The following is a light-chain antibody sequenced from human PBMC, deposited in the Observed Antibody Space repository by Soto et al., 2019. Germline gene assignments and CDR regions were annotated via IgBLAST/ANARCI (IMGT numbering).Light chain of an antibody. CDR3: SSYTTSSTLV. J-gene: IGLJ2*01. CDR2: DVT. V-gene: IGLV2-14*01. Sequence: QSALTQPASVSASPGQSITISCTGTSTDIGGFDSVSWYQQHPGKAPKLLIYDVTARPSGVSNRFSGSKSGDTASLTISGLQAEDEADYYCSSYTTSSTLVFGGGTKLTVL. CDR1: STDIGGFDS.